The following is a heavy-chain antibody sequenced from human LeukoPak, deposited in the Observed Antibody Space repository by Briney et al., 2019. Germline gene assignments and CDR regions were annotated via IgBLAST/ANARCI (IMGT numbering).Heavy chain of an antibody. D-gene: IGHD3-22*01. J-gene: IGHJ4*02. CDR3: ARDKGYYDSSGYLDY. V-gene: IGHV3-30*01. CDR2: ISYDGSNK. Sequence: PGGSLRLSCAASGFTFSSYAMHWVRQAPGKGLGWMAVISYDGSNKYYADSVKGRFTISRDNSKNTLYLQMNSLRAEDTAVYYCARDKGYYDSSGYLDYWGQGTLVTVSS. CDR1: GFTFSSYA.